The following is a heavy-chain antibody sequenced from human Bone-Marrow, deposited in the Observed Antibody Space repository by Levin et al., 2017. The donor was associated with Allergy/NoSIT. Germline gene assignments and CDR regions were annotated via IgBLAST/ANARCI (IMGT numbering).Heavy chain of an antibody. CDR2: IYSGGST. J-gene: IGHJ4*02. CDR1: GFTVSSNY. V-gene: IGHV3-53*01. D-gene: IGHD3-10*01. Sequence: GESLKISCAASGFTVSSNYMSWVRQAPGKGLEWVSVIYSGGSTYYADSVKGRFTISRDNSKNTLYLQMNSLRAEDTAVYYCARGWFGELLSNWGQGTLVTVSS. CDR3: ARGWFGELLSN.